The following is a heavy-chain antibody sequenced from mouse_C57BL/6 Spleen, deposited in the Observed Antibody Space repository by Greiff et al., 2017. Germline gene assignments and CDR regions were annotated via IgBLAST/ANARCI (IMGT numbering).Heavy chain of an antibody. CDR2: IDPDTGGT. D-gene: IGHD1-1*01. V-gene: IGHV1-15*01. CDR3: ARSGFVLYAMDY. J-gene: IGHJ4*01. CDR1: GYTFTDYE. Sequence: QVQLQQSGAELVRPGASVTLSCKASGYTFTDYEMHWVKQTPVHGLEWIGAIDPDTGGTSYNQKFKGKAILTADKSSSTAYLELRSLTSDDSAVYYCARSGFVLYAMDYWGQGTSVTVSS.